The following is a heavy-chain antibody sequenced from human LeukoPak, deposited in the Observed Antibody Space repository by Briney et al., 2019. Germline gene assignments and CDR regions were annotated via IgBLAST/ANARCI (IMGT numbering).Heavy chain of an antibody. D-gene: IGHD5-24*01. CDR2: ISLGGGTT. CDR1: GFTFSSHA. V-gene: IGHV3-23*01. J-gene: IGHJ4*02. CDR3: AKDISGWLQSKIYFDC. Sequence: GGSLRLSCAASGFTFSSHAMNWVRQAPGKGLEWVSGISLGGGTTYYADSVKGRFTISRDNSKNTLFLQMDSLRAEDTAIYYCAKDISGWLQSKIYFDCWGQGTLVTVSS.